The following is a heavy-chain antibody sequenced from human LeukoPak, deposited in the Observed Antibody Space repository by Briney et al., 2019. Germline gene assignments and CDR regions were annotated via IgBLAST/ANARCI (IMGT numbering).Heavy chain of an antibody. CDR3: AREGYSNNYNWFDP. J-gene: IGHJ5*02. CDR2: ISGSGGST. Sequence: PGGSLRLSCAASGFTFSSYAMSWVRQAPGKGLEWVSAISGSGGSTCYADSVKGRFTISRDNSKNTLYLQMNSLRAEDTAVYYCAREGYSNNYNWFDPWGQGTLVTVSS. V-gene: IGHV3-23*01. CDR1: GFTFSSYA. D-gene: IGHD6-13*01.